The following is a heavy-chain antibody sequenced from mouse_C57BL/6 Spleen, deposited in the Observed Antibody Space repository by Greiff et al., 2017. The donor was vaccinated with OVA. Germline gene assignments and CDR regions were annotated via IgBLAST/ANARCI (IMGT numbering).Heavy chain of an antibody. D-gene: IGHD1-1*01. CDR3: ARNGDYYGSSSYYFDY. Sequence: EVQLQHSGPELVKPGASVKIPCKASGYTFTDYNMDWVKQSHGKSLEWIGDINPNNGGTIYNQKFKGKATLTVDKSSSTAYMELRSLTSEDTAVYYCARNGDYYGSSSYYFDYWGQGTTLTVSS. CDR2: INPNNGGT. J-gene: IGHJ2*01. V-gene: IGHV1-18*01. CDR1: GYTFTDYN.